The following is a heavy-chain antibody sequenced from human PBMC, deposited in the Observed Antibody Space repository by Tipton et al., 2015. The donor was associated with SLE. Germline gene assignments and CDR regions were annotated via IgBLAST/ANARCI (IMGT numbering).Heavy chain of an antibody. D-gene: IGHD1-26*01. V-gene: IGHV4-34*12. CDR3: ARANGVVGGQVPYWYFDL. CDR2: IIDSGRT. CDR1: GGTFSGHY. J-gene: IGHJ2*01. Sequence: TLSLTCAVYGGTFSGHYWTWIRQSPGKGLEWIGDIIDSGRTNYNPSLKSRVTISIDTSKNQFSLKLSSVTAADTAIYYCARANGVVGGQVPYWYFDLWGRGTLVTVSS.